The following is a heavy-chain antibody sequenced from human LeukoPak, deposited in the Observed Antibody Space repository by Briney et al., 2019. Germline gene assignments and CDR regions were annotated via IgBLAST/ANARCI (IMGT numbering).Heavy chain of an antibody. CDR1: GYTFTNYA. CDR2: INAGNDNT. CDR3: TRGLLWFGELSPPGY. V-gene: IGHV1-3*01. J-gene: IGHJ4*02. Sequence: ASVKVSCKASGYTFTNYAIHWVRQAPGQRLEWMGWINAGNDNTEYSQKFQGRVTITRDTSASTVYMELSSLRSEDMAVYYCTRGLLWFGELSPPGYWGQGTLITVSS. D-gene: IGHD3-10*01.